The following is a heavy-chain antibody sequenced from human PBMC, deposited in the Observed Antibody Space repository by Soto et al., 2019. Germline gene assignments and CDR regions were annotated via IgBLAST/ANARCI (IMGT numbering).Heavy chain of an antibody. V-gene: IGHV1-69*12. CDR3: ARDKDRQQLGGNYYYIMDV. CDR2: IMPVFPTP. Sequence: QVQLVQSGAEVKKPGSSVKVSCKTSGGTFRTSAISWVRQAPGQGLEWMGGIMPVFPTPDYAPKFQGRVTITAAESTSTAYMELSSLRSEDTAVYYCARDKDRQQLGGNYYYIMDVWGQGTPVTVSS. J-gene: IGHJ6*01. CDR1: GGTFRTSA. D-gene: IGHD3-3*02.